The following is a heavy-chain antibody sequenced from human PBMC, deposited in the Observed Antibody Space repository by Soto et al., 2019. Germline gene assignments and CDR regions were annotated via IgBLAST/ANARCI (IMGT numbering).Heavy chain of an antibody. V-gene: IGHV5-51*01. CDR1: GYSFTSYW. J-gene: IGHJ4*02. Sequence: GESLKISCKGSGYSFTSYWIGWVRQMPGKGLEWMGIIYPGDSDTRYSPSFQGQVTISADKSISTAYLQGSSLKASDTAMYYCARPLITTHYYDSSGYYFDYWGQGTLVTVSS. CDR3: ARPLITTHYYDSSGYYFDY. D-gene: IGHD3-22*01. CDR2: IYPGDSDT.